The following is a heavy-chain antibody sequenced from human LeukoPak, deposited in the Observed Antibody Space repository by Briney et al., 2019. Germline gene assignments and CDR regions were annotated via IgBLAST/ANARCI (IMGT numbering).Heavy chain of an antibody. D-gene: IGHD3-10*01. CDR2: TSYSGST. V-gene: IGHV4-59*12. Sequence: WSWIRXXXXKGLEWIGHTSYSGSTNYNPSLKSRVTISVDTSKNQFSLKLSSVTAADTAVYYCARGLYYYGSGSYPNWGQGTLVTVSS. J-gene: IGHJ4*02. CDR3: ARGLYYYGSGSYPN.